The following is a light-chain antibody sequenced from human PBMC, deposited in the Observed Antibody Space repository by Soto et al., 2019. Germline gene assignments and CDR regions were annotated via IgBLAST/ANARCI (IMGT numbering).Light chain of an antibody. CDR3: QQTYRSPYI. Sequence: DIQLTQFPSSLSASVGDRVTITCRASQNVVKYVTWYQQQPGKAPTLIVYGASNLHVGVPSRFAGGGTGTNFTLAISGLQPGDFASYYCQQTYRSPYIFGQGTNVEMK. J-gene: IGKJ2*01. CDR1: QNVVKY. V-gene: IGKV1-39*01. CDR2: GAS.